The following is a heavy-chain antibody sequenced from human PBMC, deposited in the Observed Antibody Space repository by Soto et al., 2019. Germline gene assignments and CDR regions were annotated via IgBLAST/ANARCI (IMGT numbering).Heavy chain of an antibody. CDR1: GGSISSYY. J-gene: IGHJ5*02. CDR2: IYSSWST. D-gene: IGHD3-10*01. CDR3: ARDLGFVELLYWFDP. V-gene: IGHV4-59*01. Sequence: QVQLQESGPGLVKPSETLSLTCTVSGGSISSYYWSWIRQPPGKGLEWIGYIYSSWSTNYNPSLKSRVTISVDTSKNQFSLKLSSVTAADTAVYYLARDLGFVELLYWFDPWGQGTLVTVSS.